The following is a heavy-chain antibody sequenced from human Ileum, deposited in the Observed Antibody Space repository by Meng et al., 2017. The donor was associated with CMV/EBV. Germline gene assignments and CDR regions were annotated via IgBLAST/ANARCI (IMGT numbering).Heavy chain of an antibody. J-gene: IGHJ4*02. CDR3: TRDLLVAAVAVLDS. Sequence: EPGTGVVKPVSTLPLTLTVSGGSVTSYSWSWVRQSAGKGLGWIGRIYITGRTNYNASLKSRVTLSTDKSKDQFSLRLNSVTAAETAVYYCTRDLLVAAVAVLDSWGQGTLVTVSS. CDR2: IYITGRT. D-gene: IGHD6-13*01. V-gene: IGHV4-4*07. CDR1: GGSVTSYS.